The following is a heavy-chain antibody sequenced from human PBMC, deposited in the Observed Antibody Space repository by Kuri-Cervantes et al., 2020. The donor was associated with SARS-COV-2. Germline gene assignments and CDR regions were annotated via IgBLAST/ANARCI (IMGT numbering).Heavy chain of an antibody. CDR1: GFTFSNYL. CDR3: AQDVSSSWPGSNYYGMDV. CDR2: IKQDGSEK. J-gene: IGHJ6*02. D-gene: IGHD6-13*01. V-gene: IGHV3-7*05. Sequence: ESLKISCAASGFTFSNYLMSLVRQAPGKGLEWVANIKQDGSEKYYVDSVKGRFTISRDNSKNTLYLQMNSLRAEDTAVYYCAQDVSSSWPGSNYYGMDVWGQGTTVTVSS.